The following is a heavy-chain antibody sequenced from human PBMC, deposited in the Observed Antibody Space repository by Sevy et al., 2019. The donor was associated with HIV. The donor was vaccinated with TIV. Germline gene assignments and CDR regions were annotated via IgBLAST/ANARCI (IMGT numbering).Heavy chain of an antibody. CDR1: GFSLSDYA. J-gene: IGHJ4*02. Sequence: GRSLRLSCAASGFSLSDYAIHWARQGPVKGLEWLTVISFDGGNKYYADSVKGRFTISRENSKNTVYLQMNSLRPEDTALYYCARGPYNSGLRLDFWGRGILVTVSS. CDR2: ISFDGGNK. D-gene: IGHD5-12*01. CDR3: ARGPYNSGLRLDF. V-gene: IGHV3-30-3*01.